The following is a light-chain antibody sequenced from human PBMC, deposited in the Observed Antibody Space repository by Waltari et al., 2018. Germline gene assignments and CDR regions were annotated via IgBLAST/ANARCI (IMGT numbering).Light chain of an antibody. CDR3: QQRNYWPLT. CDR2: DAS. Sequence: EIVLTQSPATLSLSPGERATLSCRASQSISHYLAWYQQRPVRSPRLLMYDASKRATGIPARFRGSGSGTDFTLTITSLEPEDVAVYYCQQRNYWPLTFGGGTRVEIK. CDR1: QSISHY. V-gene: IGKV3-11*01. J-gene: IGKJ4*01.